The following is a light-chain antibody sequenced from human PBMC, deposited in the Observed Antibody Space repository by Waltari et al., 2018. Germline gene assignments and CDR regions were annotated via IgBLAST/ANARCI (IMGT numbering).Light chain of an antibody. V-gene: IGLV8-61*01. Sequence: QTVVTQEPSFSVSPGGTVTLTCGLSSGPFSSNFYPSWYQQTPGQAPRTLIYSTNTRSSGVPDRFSGSILGNKAALTIRGAQSEDESDYYCLLYVGSGIWVFGGGTKLTVL. J-gene: IGLJ3*02. CDR3: LLYVGSGIWV. CDR1: SGPFSSNFY. CDR2: STN.